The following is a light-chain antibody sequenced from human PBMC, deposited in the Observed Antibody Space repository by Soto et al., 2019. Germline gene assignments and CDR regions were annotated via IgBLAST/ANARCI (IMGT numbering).Light chain of an antibody. CDR3: SSYAGSNNLV. CDR2: EVS. J-gene: IGLJ3*02. V-gene: IGLV2-8*01. CDR1: SSDVGGYNY. Sequence: QSVLTQPPSASGSPGQSVTISCTGTSSDVGGYNYVSWYQQHPGKAPKLMIYEVSKRPSGVPDRFSGSKSGNTDSLTVSGLQAEDEADYYCSSYAGSNNLVFGGGTKLTVL.